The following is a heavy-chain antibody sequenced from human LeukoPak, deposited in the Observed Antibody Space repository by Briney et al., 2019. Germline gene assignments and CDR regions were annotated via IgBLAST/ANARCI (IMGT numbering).Heavy chain of an antibody. CDR3: ARDSSGIFDY. CDR2: IIPIFGTA. Sequence: GALVKVSCKASGYTFTGYYMHWVRQAPGQGLEWMGGIIPIFGTANYAQKFQGRVTITADGSTSTAYMELSSLRSEDTAVYYCARDSSGIFDYWGQGTLVTVSS. J-gene: IGHJ4*02. D-gene: IGHD3-22*01. CDR1: GYTFTGYY. V-gene: IGHV1-69*13.